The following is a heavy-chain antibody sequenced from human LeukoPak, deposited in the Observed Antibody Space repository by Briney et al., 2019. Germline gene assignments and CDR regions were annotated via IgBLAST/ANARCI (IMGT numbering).Heavy chain of an antibody. Sequence: SETLSLTCAVYGGSFSGYYWSWIRQPPGKGLEWIGEINHSGSTNYNPSLKSRVTISVDTSKNQFSLKLSSVTAADRAVYYCARVSMDYDFWSGYSLDVWGKGTTVTVSS. D-gene: IGHD3-3*01. CDR3: ARVSMDYDFWSGYSLDV. J-gene: IGHJ6*04. CDR1: GGSFSGYY. CDR2: INHSGST. V-gene: IGHV4-34*01.